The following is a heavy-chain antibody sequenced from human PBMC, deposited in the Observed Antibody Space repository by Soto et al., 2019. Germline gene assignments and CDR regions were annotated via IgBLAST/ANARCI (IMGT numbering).Heavy chain of an antibody. CDR1: GGSISSGDYY. V-gene: IGHV4-30-4*01. J-gene: IGHJ6*02. CDR2: IYYSGST. CDR3: ARDLRLGYCSGGTSHDSYYGMDV. D-gene: IGHD2-15*01. Sequence: SLTCTVSGGSISSGDYYWSWIRQPPGKGLEWIGYIYYSGSTYYNPSLRSRVTISVDTSKNQFSLNLTSVAAADTAEYFCARDLRLGYCSGGTSHDSYYGMDVWGQGTTVTVSS.